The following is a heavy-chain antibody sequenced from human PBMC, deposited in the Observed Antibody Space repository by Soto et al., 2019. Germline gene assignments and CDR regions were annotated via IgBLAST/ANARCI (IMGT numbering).Heavy chain of an antibody. V-gene: IGHV1-3*01. CDR1: GYTFTMYA. CDR3: ARDQRRDYDFWSGYSQGFDY. J-gene: IGHJ4*02. CDR2: INAANGNT. D-gene: IGHD3-3*01. Sequence: QVQLVQSGAEVKKPGASVRVSCEASGYTFTMYAIHWVRQAPGQRLEWMGWINAANGNTKSSQKFQGRVSITRDTSASTAYVELSSLRSEDTALYYCARDQRRDYDFWSGYSQGFDYWGQGTLVTVSS.